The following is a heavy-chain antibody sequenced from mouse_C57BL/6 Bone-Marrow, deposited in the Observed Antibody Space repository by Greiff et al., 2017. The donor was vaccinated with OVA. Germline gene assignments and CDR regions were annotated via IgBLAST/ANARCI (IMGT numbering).Heavy chain of an antibody. CDR2: INPYNGGP. Sequence: EVKLQESGPVLVKPGASVKMSCKASGYTFTDYYMNWVKQRHGKSLEWIGVINPYNGGPSYNQKFKGKATLPVDKSSSTAYMELNSLTSEDSAVYDCARVGNYWAWFAYGGQGTLVTVSA. D-gene: IGHD2-1*01. J-gene: IGHJ3*01. CDR3: ARVGNYWAWFAY. CDR1: GYTFTDYY. V-gene: IGHV1-19*01.